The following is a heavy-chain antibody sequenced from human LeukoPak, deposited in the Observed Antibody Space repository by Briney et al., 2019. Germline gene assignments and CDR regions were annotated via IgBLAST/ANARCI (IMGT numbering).Heavy chain of an antibody. D-gene: IGHD3-22*01. V-gene: IGHV4-39*07. CDR3: ARNLPYYDSSGLDY. CDR1: GGSISSSGYY. Sequence: SETLSLTCTVSGGSISSSGYYWGWIRQPPGKGLEWIGNIYYTGSTYYNPSLKSRVTISVDKSKNQFSLKLSSVTAADTAVYYCARNLPYYDSSGLDYWGQGTLVTVSS. J-gene: IGHJ4*02. CDR2: IYYTGST.